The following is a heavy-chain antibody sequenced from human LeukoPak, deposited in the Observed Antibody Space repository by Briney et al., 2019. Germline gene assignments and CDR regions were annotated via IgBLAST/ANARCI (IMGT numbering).Heavy chain of an antibody. Sequence: SETLSLTCAVYGGSFSGYYWSWIRQPPGKGLEWIGEINHSGSTNYNPSLKSRVTISVDTSKNQFSLKLSSVTAADTAVYYCARVRHDPLEYGYYMDVWGTGTTVTVSS. CDR2: INHSGST. CDR1: GGSFSGYY. CDR3: ARVRHDPLEYGYYMDV. J-gene: IGHJ6*03. D-gene: IGHD2-2*01. V-gene: IGHV4-34*01.